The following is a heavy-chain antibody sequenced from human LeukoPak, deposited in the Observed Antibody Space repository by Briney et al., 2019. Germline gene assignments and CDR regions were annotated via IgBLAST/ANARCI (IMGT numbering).Heavy chain of an antibody. Sequence: ASVKVSCKASGYTFTGYYMHWVRQAPGQGLEWMGWINPNSGGTNYAQDFHGRVTMTRDTSISTAYMELSRLRSDDTAVYYCARAGDSGSLAWGQGTLVTLSS. CDR3: ARAGDSGSLA. CDR2: INPNSGGT. D-gene: IGHD1-26*01. V-gene: IGHV1-2*02. CDR1: GYTFTGYY. J-gene: IGHJ5*02.